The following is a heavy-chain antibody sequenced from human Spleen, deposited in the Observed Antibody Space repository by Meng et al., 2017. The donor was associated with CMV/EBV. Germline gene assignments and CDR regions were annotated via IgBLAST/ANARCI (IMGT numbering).Heavy chain of an antibody. J-gene: IGHJ4*02. Sequence: ASVKVSCKASGYTFTAHYFHWVRQAPGQGLEWMGWISPNTGGTNYAQNFQGRVTMTRDTSISTAYMELTGLTFDDTAVYFCARTLRIALPGNHFDFWGQGTLVTVSS. CDR1: GYTFTAHY. CDR3: ARTLRIALPGNHFDF. CDR2: ISPNTGGT. V-gene: IGHV1-2*02. D-gene: IGHD6-19*01.